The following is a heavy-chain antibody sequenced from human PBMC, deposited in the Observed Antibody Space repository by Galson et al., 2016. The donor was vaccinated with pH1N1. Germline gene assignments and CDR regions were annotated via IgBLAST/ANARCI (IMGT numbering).Heavy chain of an antibody. J-gene: IGHJ4*02. CDR3: AKYDSSGFYYWRRLQ. D-gene: IGHD3-22*01. CDR2: ISAGGSST. V-gene: IGHV3-23*01. CDR1: GFTFTSYA. Sequence: SLRLSCAASGFTFTSYAMSWVRQSPGKGLQWLSAISAGGSSTYYADSVKGRFTISRDNSKNTLYLQMNSLRADDTAVYYCAKYDSSGFYYWRRLQWGQGTLLTVSS.